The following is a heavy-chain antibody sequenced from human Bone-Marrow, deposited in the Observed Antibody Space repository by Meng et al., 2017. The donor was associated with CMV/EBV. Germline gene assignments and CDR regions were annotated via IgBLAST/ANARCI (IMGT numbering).Heavy chain of an antibody. CDR3: AKDEYYYDSSVGA. J-gene: IGHJ4*02. Sequence: GESLKISCAASGFTFSSYSMNWVRQAPGKGLEWVSVIYSGGSSTYYADSVKGRFTISRDNSKNTLYLQMNSLRAEDTAVYYCAKDEYYYDSSVGAWGQGTLVTVSS. CDR2: IYSGGSST. CDR1: GFTFSSYS. V-gene: IGHV3-23*03. D-gene: IGHD3-22*01.